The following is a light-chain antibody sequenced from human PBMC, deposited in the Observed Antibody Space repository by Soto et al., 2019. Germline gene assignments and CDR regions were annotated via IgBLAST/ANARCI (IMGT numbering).Light chain of an antibody. CDR1: FSDVGSYNL. J-gene: IGLJ2*01. V-gene: IGLV2-23*01. CDR3: CSYAGSSTVV. CDR2: EET. Sequence: QSALTQPASVSGSPGQSITISCTGTFSDVGSYNLVSWYQHNPGKAPKLLIYEETKRPSGVSNRFAGSKSGYTASLTISGLQAEDEADYYCCSYAGSSTVVFGGGTKLTVL.